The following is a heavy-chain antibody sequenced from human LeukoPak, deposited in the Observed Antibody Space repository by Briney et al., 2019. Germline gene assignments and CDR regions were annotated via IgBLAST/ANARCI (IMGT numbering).Heavy chain of an antibody. V-gene: IGHV3-48*02. CDR1: GFTFSSYS. D-gene: IGHD1-26*01. J-gene: IGHJ4*02. CDR3: ARDPQGGAGFDY. CDR2: ISSSSTI. Sequence: GGSLRLSCAASGFTFSSYSMNWVRQAPGKGLEWVSYISSSSTIYYADSVKGRFTISRDNAKNSLYLQMNSLRDEDTAVYYCARDPQGGAGFDYWGQGTLVTVSS.